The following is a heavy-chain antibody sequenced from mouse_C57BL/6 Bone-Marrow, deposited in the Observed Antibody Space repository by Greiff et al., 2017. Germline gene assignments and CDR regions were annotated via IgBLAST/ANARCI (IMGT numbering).Heavy chain of an antibody. CDR1: GYTFTSYG. Sequence: QVQLQQSGAELARPGASVKLSCKASGYTFTSYGISWVKQRTGQGLEWIGEIYPRSGNTYYNEKFKGKATLTADKSSSTAYMGLRSLTSEVSAGYFCARFAYCGPYWGQGTLVTVSA. V-gene: IGHV1-81*01. CDR3: ARFAYCGPY. D-gene: IGHD6-5*01. J-gene: IGHJ3*01. CDR2: IYPRSGNT.